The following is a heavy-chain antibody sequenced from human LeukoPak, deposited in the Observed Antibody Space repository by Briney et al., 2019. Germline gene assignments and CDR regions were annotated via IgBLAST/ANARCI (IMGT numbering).Heavy chain of an antibody. Sequence: SQTLSLTCAISGDSVSNNSSAWNWIRQSPSRGLEWLGRIYFRSKWFDDYAVSVKSRIIINPDTSKNQFSLQLSSVTFEDTAIYCCAREGPGFDYWGQGTLVTVSS. CDR3: AREGPGFDY. V-gene: IGHV6-1*01. CDR1: GDSVSNNSSA. CDR2: IYFRSKWFD. J-gene: IGHJ4*02.